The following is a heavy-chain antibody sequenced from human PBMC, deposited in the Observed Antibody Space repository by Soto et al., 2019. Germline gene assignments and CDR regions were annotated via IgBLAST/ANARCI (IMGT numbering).Heavy chain of an antibody. CDR1: GGTFSSYA. CDR3: ARLYYDYVWGSYPKTMDV. D-gene: IGHD3-16*02. V-gene: IGHV1-69*13. CDR2: IIPIFGTA. Sequence: SVKVSCKASGGTFSSYAISWVRQAPGQGLEWMGGIIPIFGTANYAQKFQGRVTITADESTSTAYMELSSLRSEDTAVYYCARLYYDYVWGSYPKTMDVWGQGTTVTVSS. J-gene: IGHJ6*02.